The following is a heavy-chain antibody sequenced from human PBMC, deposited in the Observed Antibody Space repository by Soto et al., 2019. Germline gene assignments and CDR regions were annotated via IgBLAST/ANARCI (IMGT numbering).Heavy chain of an antibody. D-gene: IGHD3-10*01. V-gene: IGHV3-48*02. CDR1: GFTFSSYS. J-gene: IGHJ6*02. Sequence: PGGSLRLSCAASGFTFSSYSMNWVRQAPGKGLEWVSYISSSSSTIYYADSVKGRFTISRDNAKNSLYLQMNSLRDEDTAVYYCARDLTADYGSGSYYNYYYYGMDVWGQGTTVTVS. CDR3: ARDLTADYGSGSYYNYYYYGMDV. CDR2: ISSSSSTI.